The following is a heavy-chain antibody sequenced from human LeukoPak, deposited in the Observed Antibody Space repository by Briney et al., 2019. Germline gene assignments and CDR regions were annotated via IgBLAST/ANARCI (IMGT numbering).Heavy chain of an antibody. V-gene: IGHV3-23*01. CDR2: ISGSGGST. CDR3: AKPHRSSSGLGSFDC. Sequence: GGSLRLSCAASGFTFSSYAMSWVRQAPGKGLEWVSAISGSGGSTYYVDSVKGRFTISRDNSKNTLYLQMNSLRAEDTAVYYCAKPHRSSSGLGSFDCWGQGTLVTVSS. CDR1: GFTFSSYA. J-gene: IGHJ5*01. D-gene: IGHD3-10*01.